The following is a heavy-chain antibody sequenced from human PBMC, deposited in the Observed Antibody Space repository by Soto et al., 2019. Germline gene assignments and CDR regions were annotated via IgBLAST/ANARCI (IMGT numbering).Heavy chain of an antibody. V-gene: IGHV4-39*01. CDR1: ADSINSDRNY. J-gene: IGHJ4*02. D-gene: IGHD2-21*02. CDR2: NYYRGNA. Sequence: ETLSLTCTIYADSINSDRNYYGWMRQPQGKDLERIRSNYYRGNAYYNPSLQTRVTISLDKSKSQFSLKLNSVTAADSPVYICSRLEGLSTISHSFDCCGPGALVTVSS. CDR3: SRLEGLSTISHSFDC.